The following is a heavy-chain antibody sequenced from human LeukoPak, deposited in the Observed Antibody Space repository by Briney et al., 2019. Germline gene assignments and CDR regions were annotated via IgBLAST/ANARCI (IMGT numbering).Heavy chain of an antibody. CDR2: FDPEDGET. CDR3: ATVLSGSYLGESHFDY. J-gene: IGHJ4*02. CDR1: GYTLTELS. D-gene: IGHD1-26*01. V-gene: IGHV1-24*01. Sequence: RASVKVPCKVSGYTLTELSMHWVRQAPGKGLEWMGGFDPEDGETIYAQKFQGRVTMTEDTSTDTAYMELSSLRCVDRPVYYCATVLSGSYLGESHFDYWGQGTMVTVSS.